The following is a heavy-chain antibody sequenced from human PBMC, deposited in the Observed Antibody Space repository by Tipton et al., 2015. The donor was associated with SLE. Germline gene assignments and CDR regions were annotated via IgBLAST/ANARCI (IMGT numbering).Heavy chain of an antibody. CDR2: INHSGRI. Sequence: SLTCTVYGESLSGHYWVWIRQPPGKGLEWIGDINHSGRIDYNPSLMSRVTISEATSKNQFSLTLTSVTAADTGVYHCARGVAIYWITYYDYYMDVWGKGTTVTVSS. CDR1: GESLSGHY. V-gene: IGHV4-34*01. CDR3: ARGVAIYWITYYDYYMDV. D-gene: IGHD2-2*03. J-gene: IGHJ6*03.